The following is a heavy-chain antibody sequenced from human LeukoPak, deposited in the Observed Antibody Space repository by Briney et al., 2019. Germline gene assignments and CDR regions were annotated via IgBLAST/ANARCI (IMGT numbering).Heavy chain of an antibody. CDR2: IYYSGST. V-gene: IGHV4-59*01. J-gene: IGHJ4*02. D-gene: IGHD5-12*01. Sequence: KPSETLSLTCTVSGGSISSYYWSWIRQPPGKGLEWIGYIYYSGSTNYNPSLKSRVTISVDTSKNQFSLKLSSVTAADTAVYYCARESLWMGFDYWGQGTLVTVSS. CDR1: GGSISSYY. CDR3: ARESLWMGFDY.